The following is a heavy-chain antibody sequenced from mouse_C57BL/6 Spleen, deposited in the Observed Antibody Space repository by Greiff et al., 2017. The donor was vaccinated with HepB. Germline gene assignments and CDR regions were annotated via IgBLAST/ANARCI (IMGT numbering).Heavy chain of an antibody. CDR3: ARIYDYDEDY. Sequence: EVKLVESGGGLVKPGGSLKLSCAASGFTFSDYGMHWVRQAPEKGLEWVAYISSGSSTIYYADTVKGRFTISRDNAKNTLFLQMTSLRSEDTAMYYCARIYDYDEDYWGQGTTLTVSS. J-gene: IGHJ2*01. D-gene: IGHD2-4*01. CDR2: ISSGSSTI. V-gene: IGHV5-17*01. CDR1: GFTFSDYG.